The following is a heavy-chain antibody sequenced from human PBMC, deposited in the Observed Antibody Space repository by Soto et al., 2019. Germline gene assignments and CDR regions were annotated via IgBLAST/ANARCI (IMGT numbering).Heavy chain of an antibody. V-gene: IGHV3-33*01. CDR3: ARDQFSGWLSYFDY. J-gene: IGHJ4*02. D-gene: IGHD6-19*01. Sequence: GGSLRLSCAASGFTFSSYGMHWVRQAPGKGLEWVAVIWYDGSNKYYADSVKGRFTISRDNSKNTLYLQMNSLRAEDTAVYYCARDQFSGWLSYFDYWGQGTLVTVSS. CDR1: GFTFSSYG. CDR2: IWYDGSNK.